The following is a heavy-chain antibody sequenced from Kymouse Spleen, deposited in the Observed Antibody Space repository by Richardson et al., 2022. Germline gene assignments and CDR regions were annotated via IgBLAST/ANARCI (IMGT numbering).Heavy chain of an antibody. J-gene: IGHJ6*02. CDR1: GFTFSSYS. CDR2: ISSSSSTI. Sequence: EVQLVESGGGLVQPGGSLRLSCAASGFTFSSYSMNWVRQAPGKGLEWVSYISSSSSTIYYADSVKGRFTISRDNAKNSLYLQMNSLRDEDTAVYYCARDGRYYGSGREGNYYYYYGMDVWGQGTTVTVSS. D-gene: IGHD3-10*01. CDR3: ARDGRYYGSGREGNYYYYYGMDV. V-gene: IGHV3-48*02.